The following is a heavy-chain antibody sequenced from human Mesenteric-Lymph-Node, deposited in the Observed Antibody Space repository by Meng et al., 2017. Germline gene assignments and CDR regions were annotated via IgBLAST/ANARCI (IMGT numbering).Heavy chain of an antibody. CDR1: GYTLTELS. J-gene: IGHJ6*02. Sequence: ASVKVSCKVSGYTLTELSMHWVRQAPGKGLEWMGGFDPEDGETIYAQKSQGRVTMTEDTSTDTAYMELGSLRSEDTAVYYCARGRSTGDGGDYYYYGMDVWGQGTTVNVSS. CDR2: FDPEDGET. D-gene: IGHD7-27*01. V-gene: IGHV1-24*01. CDR3: ARGRSTGDGGDYYYYGMDV.